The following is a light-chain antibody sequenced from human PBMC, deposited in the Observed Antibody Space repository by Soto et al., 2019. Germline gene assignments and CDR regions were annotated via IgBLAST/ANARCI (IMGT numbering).Light chain of an antibody. CDR2: GAS. J-gene: IGKJ1*01. V-gene: IGKV3-20*01. CDR1: QSVSGSY. CDR3: QQYETFSGT. Sequence: EIVLTQSPGTLSLSPGERAALSCRASQSVSGSYVAWYQQKPGQAPRLLIYGASNRATGIPDRFSGSGSGTDFTLTITRLEPEDFATYYCQQYETFSGTFGPGTKVEI.